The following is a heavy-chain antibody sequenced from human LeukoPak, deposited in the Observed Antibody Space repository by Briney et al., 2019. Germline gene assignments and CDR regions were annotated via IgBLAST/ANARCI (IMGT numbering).Heavy chain of an antibody. CDR2: IYSGGST. D-gene: IGHD1-14*01. V-gene: IGHV3-66*01. J-gene: IGHJ3*01. Sequence: GGSLRLSCAASGFTVISNYMSWVRQAPGKGLEWVSVIYSGGSTYYADSVKGRFTISRDNSKDTLYLQINGLRVEDTAVYYCAKGLRGLRNRIMGDTFDLWGQGTMVAVSS. CDR1: GFTVISNY. CDR3: AKGLRGLRNRIMGDTFDL.